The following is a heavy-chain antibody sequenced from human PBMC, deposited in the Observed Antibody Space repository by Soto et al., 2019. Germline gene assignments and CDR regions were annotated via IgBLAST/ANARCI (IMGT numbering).Heavy chain of an antibody. CDR1: GYTLTELS. CDR3: ATFGSHAFDS. Sequence: ASVKVSCKVSGYTLTELSMHWVRQAPGKGLEWMGGFDPEDGETIYAQKFQGRVTMTEDTSTDTAYMELSSLRSEDTAVDYCATFGSHAFDSWCQGTMVTVSS. V-gene: IGHV1-24*01. J-gene: IGHJ3*02. D-gene: IGHD2-15*01. CDR2: FDPEDGET.